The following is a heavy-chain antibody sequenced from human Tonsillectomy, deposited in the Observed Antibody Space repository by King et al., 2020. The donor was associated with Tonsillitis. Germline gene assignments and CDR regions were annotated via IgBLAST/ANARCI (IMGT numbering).Heavy chain of an antibody. CDR3: AGDTIFYGESMSWFDL. Sequence: QLVQSGTEVKRPGASVKVSCQASGYTFSGCYIHWVRQAPGQGLEWMGWINPHNGLTKYAQKFQDRVSMTRDTSADTANMEMTRLGSDDTAVYSFAGDTIFYGESMSWFDLWGQGTLVTVS. CDR1: GYTFSGCY. J-gene: IGHJ5*02. V-gene: IGHV1-2*02. CDR2: INPHNGLT. D-gene: IGHD2/OR15-2a*01.